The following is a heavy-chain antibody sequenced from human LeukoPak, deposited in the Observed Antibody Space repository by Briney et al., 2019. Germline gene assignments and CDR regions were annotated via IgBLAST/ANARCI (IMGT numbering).Heavy chain of an antibody. CDR3: ARDAAIYDNSAFYYLW. D-gene: IGHD3-22*01. CDR2: ITPMFGTA. J-gene: IGHJ4*02. Sequence: SVKVSRKASGGTFSRYAISWVRQAPGQGLEWMGGITPMFGTANYAQKFQGRVTITADESTSTAYMELSGLRSEDTAMYYCARDAAIYDNSAFYYLWWGQGTLITVSS. V-gene: IGHV1-69*13. CDR1: GGTFSRYA.